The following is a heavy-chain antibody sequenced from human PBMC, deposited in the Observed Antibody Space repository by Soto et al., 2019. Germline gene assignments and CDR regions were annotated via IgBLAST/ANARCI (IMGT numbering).Heavy chain of an antibody. CDR1: GFTFSSYS. J-gene: IGHJ4*02. Sequence: PGGSLRLSCAASGFTFSSYSMNWVRQAPGKGLEWVSYISSSSSTIYYADSVKGRFTISRDNAKNSLYLQMNSLRDGDTAVYYCARFGLAAADFSFDYWGQGTLVTVSS. CDR2: ISSSSSTI. V-gene: IGHV3-48*02. D-gene: IGHD6-13*01. CDR3: ARFGLAAADFSFDY.